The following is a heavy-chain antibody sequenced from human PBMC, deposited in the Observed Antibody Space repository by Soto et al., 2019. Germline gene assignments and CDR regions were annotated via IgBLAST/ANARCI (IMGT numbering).Heavy chain of an antibody. CDR2: ISGSGGST. Sequence: GGSLRLSCAAAGFPFSSYGMSWVRQAPGKGLEWVSAISGSGGSTYYADSVKGRFTISRDNSKNTLYLQMNSLRAEDTAVYYCAKASSRGVLRFLEWPPAYWGQGTLVTVSS. V-gene: IGHV3-23*01. D-gene: IGHD3-3*01. CDR3: AKASSRGVLRFLEWPPAY. J-gene: IGHJ4*02. CDR1: GFPFSSYG.